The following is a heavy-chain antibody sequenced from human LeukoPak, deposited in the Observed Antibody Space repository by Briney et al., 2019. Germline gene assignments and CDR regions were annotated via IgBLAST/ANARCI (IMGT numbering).Heavy chain of an antibody. V-gene: IGHV3-23*01. CDR1: GFAFSSYA. CDR2: ISGSGGRT. CDR3: AIGPGGLFDY. J-gene: IGHJ4*02. Sequence: GGSLRLSCAASGFAFSSYAMTWVRQAPGKGLEWVSAISGSGGRTHYADSVKGRFTISRDNSKNTLYLQMNSLRAEDTAVYYCAIGPGGLFDYWGQGTLVTVSS. D-gene: IGHD4-23*01.